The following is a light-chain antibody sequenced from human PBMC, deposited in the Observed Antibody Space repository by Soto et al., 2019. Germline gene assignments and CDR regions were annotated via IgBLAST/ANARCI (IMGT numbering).Light chain of an antibody. J-gene: IGKJ5*01. V-gene: IGKV1-5*03. CDR1: QSISTY. CDR2: KAS. Sequence: DIQMTQAPPTLSESVGDRVTITCRASQSISTYLAWYRHTPGEAPKLLIYKASTLERGVPSRFSGSGSGTDFTFAISRLQPEDLATYYRQQYDNLTTFGQGTRLEIK. CDR3: QQYDNLTT.